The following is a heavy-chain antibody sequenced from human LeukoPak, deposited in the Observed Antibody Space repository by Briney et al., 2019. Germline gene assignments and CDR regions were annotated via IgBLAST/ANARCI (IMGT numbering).Heavy chain of an antibody. CDR3: ARVYDFWSGSDY. Sequence: PGGSLRLSCLASGFTFSSYSMNWVRQAPGKGLEWVSYITSSSSTIYYADSVRGRFTISRDNARNSLYLQMNSLRAEDTAVYYCARVYDFWSGSDYWGQGTLVTVSS. J-gene: IGHJ4*02. CDR2: ITSSSSTI. V-gene: IGHV3-48*01. CDR1: GFTFSSYS. D-gene: IGHD3-3*01.